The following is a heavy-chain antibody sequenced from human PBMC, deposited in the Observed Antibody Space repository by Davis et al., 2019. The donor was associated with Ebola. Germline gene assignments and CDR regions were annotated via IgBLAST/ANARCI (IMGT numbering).Heavy chain of an antibody. CDR2: IYWDDDK. Sequence: TLSLTCTVSGGSISSYYWSWIRQPPGKALEWLALIYWDDDKRYSPSLKSRLTITKDTSKNQVVLTMTNMDPVDTATYYCAHRQLELFDYWGQGTLVTVSS. D-gene: IGHD1-7*01. CDR3: AHRQLELFDY. CDR1: GGSISSYYW. J-gene: IGHJ4*02. V-gene: IGHV2-5*08.